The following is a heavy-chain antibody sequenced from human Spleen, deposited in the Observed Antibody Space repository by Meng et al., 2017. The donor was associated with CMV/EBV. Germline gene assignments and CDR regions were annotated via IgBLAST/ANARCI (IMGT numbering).Heavy chain of an antibody. CDR1: GYTFTSYG. D-gene: IGHD1-14*01. J-gene: IGHJ3*02. V-gene: IGHV1-18*01. CDR3: ARPESEWRQFDI. CDR2: ISAYNGNT. Sequence: ASVKVSCKASGYTFTSYGISWVRQAPGQGLEWMGWISAYNGNTNYTQKLQGRVTMTTDTSTSTAYMDLNRLTSDDTAVYYCARPESEWRQFDIWGQGTMVTVSS.